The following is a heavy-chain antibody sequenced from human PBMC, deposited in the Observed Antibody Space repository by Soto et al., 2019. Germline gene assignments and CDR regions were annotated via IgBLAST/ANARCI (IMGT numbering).Heavy chain of an antibody. J-gene: IGHJ4*02. CDR1: GGSFSGYY. Sequence: SETLSLTCAVYGGSFSGYYWSWIRQPPGKGLEWIGEINHSGSTNYNPSLKSRVTISVDTSKNQFSLKLSSVTAADTAVYYCASSGVVTANHFDYWGQGTLVTVSS. D-gene: IGHD2-21*02. CDR3: ASSGVVTANHFDY. V-gene: IGHV4-34*01. CDR2: INHSGST.